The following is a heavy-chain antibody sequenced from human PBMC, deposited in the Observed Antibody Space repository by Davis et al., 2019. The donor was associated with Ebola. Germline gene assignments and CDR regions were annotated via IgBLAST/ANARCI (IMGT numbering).Heavy chain of an antibody. J-gene: IGHJ4*02. Sequence: PGGSLRLSCAASGFIFSSYVMSWVRQAPGKGLEWVSTLGTSADTYYADSVKGRFTISRDNSKNTLFLQMNSLRADDTAVYYCAKHLRLGSYSDDYWGQGTLVTVSS. CDR3: AKHLRLGSYSDDY. CDR1: GFIFSSYV. V-gene: IGHV3-23*01. D-gene: IGHD1-26*01. CDR2: LGTSADT.